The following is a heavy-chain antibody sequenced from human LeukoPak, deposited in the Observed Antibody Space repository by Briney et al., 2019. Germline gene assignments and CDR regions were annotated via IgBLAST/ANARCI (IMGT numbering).Heavy chain of an antibody. CDR1: GGSISSSSYY. Sequence: SETLSLTCTVPGGSISSSSYYWGWIRQPPGKGLEWIGSVYYSGSTYYNPSLKSRVTISVDTSKNQFSLKLSSVTAADTAVYYCARHQVVVPPDYWGQGTLVTVSS. CDR2: VYYSGST. CDR3: ARHQVVVPPDY. D-gene: IGHD2-2*01. J-gene: IGHJ4*02. V-gene: IGHV4-39*01.